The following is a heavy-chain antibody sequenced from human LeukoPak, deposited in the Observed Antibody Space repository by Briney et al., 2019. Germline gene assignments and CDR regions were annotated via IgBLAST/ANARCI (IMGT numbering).Heavy chain of an antibody. CDR3: ARRQPNSYYYDTYGEFDY. CDR1: GGSISSGSYY. Sequence: PSQTLSLTCTVSGGSISSGSYYWSWIRQPPGKGLEWIGCIYYSGSTNYNPSLKSRVTISVDTSKNQFSLKLSSVTAADTAVYYCARRQPNSYYYDTYGEFDYWGQGTLVTVSS. D-gene: IGHD3-22*01. CDR2: IYYSGST. J-gene: IGHJ4*02. V-gene: IGHV4-61*02.